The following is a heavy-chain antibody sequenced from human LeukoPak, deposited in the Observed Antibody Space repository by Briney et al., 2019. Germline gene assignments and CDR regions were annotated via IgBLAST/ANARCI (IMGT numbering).Heavy chain of an antibody. J-gene: IGHJ3*02. CDR3: ARGGTVGVFGAFDI. D-gene: IGHD3-16*02. Sequence: SETLSLTCTVSGYSITSAYYWGWIRQSPGKGLAWIGSIYHSGSSYYNPSLKSRVTISVDTSKNHFSLKLSSVTAADTAMFYCARGGTVGVFGAFDIWSQGTMVTVSS. CDR2: IYHSGSS. CDR1: GYSITSAYY. V-gene: IGHV4-38-2*02.